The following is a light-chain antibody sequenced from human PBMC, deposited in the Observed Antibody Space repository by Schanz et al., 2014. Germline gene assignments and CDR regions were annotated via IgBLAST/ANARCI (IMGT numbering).Light chain of an antibody. CDR1: QGVTSRY. CDR3: QQYDILPLT. Sequence: EIVLTQSPGTLSLSPGERATLSCRASQGVTSRYLAWYQQKPGQAPRLLIYGASSRATGIPDRFSGSGSGTDFTLTISRLDPDDFAIYYCQQYDILPLTFGGGTVVDIK. CDR2: GAS. J-gene: IGKJ4*01. V-gene: IGKV3-20*01.